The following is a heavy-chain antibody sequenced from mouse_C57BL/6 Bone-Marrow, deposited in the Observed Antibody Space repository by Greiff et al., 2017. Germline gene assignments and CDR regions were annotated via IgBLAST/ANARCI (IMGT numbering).Heavy chain of an antibody. CDR3: ARPYASSYGDFDV. J-gene: IGHJ1*03. Sequence: QVQLQQPGAELVKPGASVKMSCKASGYTFTSYWITWVKQRPGQGLEWIGDIFPGSGSTNYNEKFKSKATLPVDTSSSTAYMQLSSLTSEDSADDYGARPYASSYGDFDVWGTGTTATVSA. D-gene: IGHD1-1*01. CDR2: IFPGSGST. V-gene: IGHV1-55*01. CDR1: GYTFTSYW.